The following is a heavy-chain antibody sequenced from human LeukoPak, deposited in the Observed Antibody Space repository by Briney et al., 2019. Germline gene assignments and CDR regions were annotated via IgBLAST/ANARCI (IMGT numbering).Heavy chain of an antibody. CDR1: GFTFGTYG. Sequence: GGSLRPSCVSSGFTFGTYGMHWVRQAPGKGLEWVAVIWFDGSNKYYADSVQGRFTISRDNSKDTLHLQMDSLRVEDTAVYFCARAVGPFDYWGPGTLVTVSP. V-gene: IGHV3-33*01. CDR3: ARAVGPFDY. J-gene: IGHJ4*02. CDR2: IWFDGSNK.